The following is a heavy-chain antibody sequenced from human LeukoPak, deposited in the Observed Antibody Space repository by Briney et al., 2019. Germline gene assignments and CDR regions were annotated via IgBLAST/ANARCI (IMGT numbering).Heavy chain of an antibody. CDR1: GYTFTGYY. Sequence: ASVKVSCKASGYTFTGYYMHWVRQAPGQGLEWMGWINPNSGGTNYAQKFQGRVTMTRDTSISTAYMELSRLRSDDTAVYYCARAPEYSSSWYISQSNYYYYMDVWGKGTTVTISS. J-gene: IGHJ6*03. CDR3: ARAPEYSSSWYISQSNYYYYMDV. V-gene: IGHV1-2*02. D-gene: IGHD6-13*01. CDR2: INPNSGGT.